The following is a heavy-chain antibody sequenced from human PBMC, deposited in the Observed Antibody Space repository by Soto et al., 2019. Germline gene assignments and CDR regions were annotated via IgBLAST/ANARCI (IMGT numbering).Heavy chain of an antibody. D-gene: IGHD5-12*01. CDR3: AKIISAWIYKGSLCSDY. Sequence: GGSLRLACAASGFTFSSYAMSWGRQAPGKGLEWVSAISGSGGSTYYADSVKGRFTISRDNSKNTLYLQMNSLRAEDTAVYYCAKIISAWIYKGSLCSDYWGQGTLVTVSS. CDR1: GFTFSSYA. V-gene: IGHV3-23*01. J-gene: IGHJ4*02. CDR2: ISGSGGST.